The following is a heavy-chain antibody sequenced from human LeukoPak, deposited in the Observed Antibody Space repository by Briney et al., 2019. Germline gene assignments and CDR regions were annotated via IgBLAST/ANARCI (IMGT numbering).Heavy chain of an antibody. CDR3: ARATVTTANNWFDP. CDR1: GGSISSGGYS. CDR2: IYHSGST. J-gene: IGHJ5*02. D-gene: IGHD4-17*01. V-gene: IGHV4-30-2*01. Sequence: PSETLSLTCAVSGGSISSGGYSWSWIRQPPGKGLEWIGYIYHSGSTYYNPPLKSRVTISVDRSKNQFSLKLSSVTAADTAVYYCARATVTTANNWFDPWGQGTLVTVSS.